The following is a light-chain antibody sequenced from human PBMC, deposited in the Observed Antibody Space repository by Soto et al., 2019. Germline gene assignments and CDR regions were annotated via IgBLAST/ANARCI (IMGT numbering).Light chain of an antibody. CDR1: SSDVVGYNY. J-gene: IGLJ2*01. Sequence: QSVLTQPASVSGSPGQSITISCTGTSSDVVGYNYVSWYQHHPGKAPKLMIYEASNRPSRVSNRFSGSKSDNTASLTISGLQAEDEAHYYCSSYASTSPVVFGGGTQLTVL. CDR2: EAS. V-gene: IGLV2-14*01. CDR3: SSYASTSPVV.